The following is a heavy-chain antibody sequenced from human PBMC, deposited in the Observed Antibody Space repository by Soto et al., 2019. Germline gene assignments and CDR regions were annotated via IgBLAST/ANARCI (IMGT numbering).Heavy chain of an antibody. D-gene: IGHD3-9*01. Sequence: PSETLSLTCTVSGGSISNSHYYWDWIRQPPGKGLEWIGSVYYSGSTYYNPSLKSRVTMSVDTSKNQFSLKLYSMTAADTAVYYCARGRYFDWMFRNIDSWGQGTLVTVSS. CDR1: GGSISNSHYY. J-gene: IGHJ4*02. V-gene: IGHV4-39*01. CDR2: VYYSGST. CDR3: ARGRYFDWMFRNIDS.